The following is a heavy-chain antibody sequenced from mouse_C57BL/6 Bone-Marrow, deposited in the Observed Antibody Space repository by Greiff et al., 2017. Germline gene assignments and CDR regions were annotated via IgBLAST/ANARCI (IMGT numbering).Heavy chain of an antibody. CDR3: AGGVVRFAY. V-gene: IGHV1-26*01. CDR2: INPNNGGT. D-gene: IGHD1-1*02. CDR1: GYTFTDYY. J-gene: IGHJ3*01. Sequence: VQLQQSGPELVKPGASVKISCKASGYTFTDYYMNWVKQSHGKSLEWIGDINPNNGGTSYNQKFKGKATLTVDKSSSTAYMELRSLTSEDSAVYYGAGGVVRFAYWGQGTLVTVSA.